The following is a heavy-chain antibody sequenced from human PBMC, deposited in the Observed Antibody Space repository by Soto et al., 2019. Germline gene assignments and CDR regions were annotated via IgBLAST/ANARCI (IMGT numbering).Heavy chain of an antibody. J-gene: IGHJ4*02. CDR3: AREERSVQGTIDY. V-gene: IGHV4-30-4*01. CDR1: GDSISSGDYY. CDR2: IYYSGTT. Sequence: QVQLQESGPGLVKPSQTLSLSCTVSGDSISSGDYYWSWIRQPPGNGLEWIGYIYYSGTTFYNPSLKSRLTISVDTSKNQFSLKLSSVTAADTAVYYCAREERSVQGTIDYWGQGTLVTVSS.